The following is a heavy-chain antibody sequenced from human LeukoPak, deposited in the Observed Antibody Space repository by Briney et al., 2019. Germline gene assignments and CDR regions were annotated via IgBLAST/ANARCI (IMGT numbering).Heavy chain of an antibody. CDR1: GYTFTSYG. CDR3: ASVTTRARSFDP. V-gene: IGHV1-18*01. J-gene: IGHJ5*02. D-gene: IGHD4-11*01. Sequence: ASVKVSCKASGYTFTSYGISWVRQAPGQGLEWMGWISAYNGNTNYAQKLQGRVTMTTDTSTSTAYMELRSLRSDDTAVYYCASVTTRARSFDPWGQGTLVTVSS. CDR2: ISAYNGNT.